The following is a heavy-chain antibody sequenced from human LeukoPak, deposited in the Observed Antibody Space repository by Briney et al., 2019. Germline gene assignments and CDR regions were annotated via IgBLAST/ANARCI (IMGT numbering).Heavy chain of an antibody. Sequence: GGALRLSCSASGFTFSNAWMSWVRQAPGKGLEWVGRIKSRTNGCTTDYAARVKGRLTISRDDSKNTLYLQMNSLKTDDTAVYYCTTDPSSGSYSGFGGARDFDYWGQGTLVTVSS. CDR1: GFTFSNAW. CDR2: IKSRTNGCTT. V-gene: IGHV3-15*01. D-gene: IGHD1-26*01. CDR3: TTDPSSGSYSGFGGARDFDY. J-gene: IGHJ4*02.